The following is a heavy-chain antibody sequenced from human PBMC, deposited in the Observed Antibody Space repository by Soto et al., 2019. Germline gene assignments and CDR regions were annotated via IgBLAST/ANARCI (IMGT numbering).Heavy chain of an antibody. CDR1: GYKFTTYF. Sequence: QVQLVQSGAELKNPGASVKVACKASGYKFTTYFIHWVRQAPGQGLEWMGMIHPSGDTGYAQKFRGRVTMTMDTSTTTAYMELRNLTSEDTAVYFSVRGYCTTSPCSGDFQFWCQCTLVTVSS. D-gene: IGHD2-15*01. J-gene: IGHJ1*01. CDR2: IHPSGDT. V-gene: IGHV1-46*01. CDR3: VRGYCTTSPCSGDFQF.